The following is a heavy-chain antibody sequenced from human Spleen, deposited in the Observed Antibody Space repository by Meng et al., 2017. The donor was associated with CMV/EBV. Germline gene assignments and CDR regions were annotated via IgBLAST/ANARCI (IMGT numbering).Heavy chain of an antibody. CDR2: TPIFGTA. V-gene: IGHV1-69*05. Sequence: SVKVSCKTSGNSFSSSVINWVRQAPGQGLEWMGGTPIFGTADYAQKFQGRIMITMDESTNTAHMELSSLRSEDTAVYYCAKDIRGNVVTPGDYWGQGTLVTVSS. D-gene: IGHD1-1*01. J-gene: IGHJ4*02. CDR1: GNSFSSSV. CDR3: AKDIRGNVVTPGDY.